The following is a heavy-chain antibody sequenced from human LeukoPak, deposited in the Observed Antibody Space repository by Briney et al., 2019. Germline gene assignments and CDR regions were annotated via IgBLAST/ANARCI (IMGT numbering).Heavy chain of an antibody. CDR2: IYSGDAT. V-gene: IGHV3-66*04. Sequence: GGSLRLSCAASGITVSTNYMSWVRQAPGKGLEWVSIIYSGDATFYADSVKGRFTISRENSKNTLWLQMNSLRAEDTAVYYCARLHYDVLTGPFDYWGQGTLVTVSS. D-gene: IGHD3-9*01. J-gene: IGHJ4*02. CDR1: GITVSTNY. CDR3: ARLHYDVLTGPFDY.